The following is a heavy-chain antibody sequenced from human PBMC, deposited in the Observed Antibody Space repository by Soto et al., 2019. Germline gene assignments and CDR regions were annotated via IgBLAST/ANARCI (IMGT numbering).Heavy chain of an antibody. CDR2: IWYDGSNK. J-gene: IGHJ4*02. V-gene: IGHV3-33*01. D-gene: IGHD6-13*01. CDR3: ARERSSSWYGRDY. CDR1: GFTFSSYY. Sequence: GGSLRLSCAASGFTFSSYYMHWVRQAPGKGLEWVAVIWYDGSNKYYADSVKGRFTISRDNSKNTLYLQMNSLRAEDTAVYYCARERSSSWYGRDYWGQGTLVTVSS.